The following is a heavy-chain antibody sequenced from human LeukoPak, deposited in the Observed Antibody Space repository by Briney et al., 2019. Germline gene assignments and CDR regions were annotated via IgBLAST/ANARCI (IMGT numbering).Heavy chain of an antibody. CDR3: ARDKVVGPKKFDS. CDR2: IKPDGSEI. D-gene: IGHD1-26*01. J-gene: IGHJ5*01. Sequence: GGSLRLSCAASGFTLSIYWMGGVRQAPRKGLEWVANIKPDGSEIHYVDSVKGRFTISRDNAKNTVYLHMNSLRAEDTAVYYCARDKVVGPKKFDSWGRGTRVTVSS. CDR1: GFTLSIYW. V-gene: IGHV3-7*01.